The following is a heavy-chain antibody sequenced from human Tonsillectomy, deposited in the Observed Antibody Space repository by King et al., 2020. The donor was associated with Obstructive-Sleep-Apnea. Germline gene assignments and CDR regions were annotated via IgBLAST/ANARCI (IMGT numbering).Heavy chain of an antibody. CDR1: GGSFSGYY. Sequence: VQLQQWGAGLLKPSETLSLTCAVYGGSFSGYYWSGIRQPPGKGREGSGEINHSGRTNYNPSLKSRVTISVDTSNNQFSLKLSSVTAADTAVYYWAGSIAAADYWGQGTLVTVSS. CDR2: INHSGRT. D-gene: IGHD6-13*01. CDR3: AGSIAAADY. J-gene: IGHJ4*02. V-gene: IGHV4-34*01.